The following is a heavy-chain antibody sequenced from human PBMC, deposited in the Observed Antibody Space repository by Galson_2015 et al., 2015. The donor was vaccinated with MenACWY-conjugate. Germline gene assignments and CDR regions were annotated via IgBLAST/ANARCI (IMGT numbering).Heavy chain of an antibody. V-gene: IGHV4-59*01. CDR2: IYYSGST. Sequence: SETLSLTCTVSGGSISSYYWSWIRQPPGKGLEWIGYIYYSGSTNYNPSLKSRVTISVDTSKNQFSLKLSSVTAADTAVYYCARMGDYAGGHYYYGMDVWGQGTTVTVSS. D-gene: IGHD4-17*01. CDR3: ARMGDYAGGHYYYGMDV. CDR1: GGSISSYY. J-gene: IGHJ6*02.